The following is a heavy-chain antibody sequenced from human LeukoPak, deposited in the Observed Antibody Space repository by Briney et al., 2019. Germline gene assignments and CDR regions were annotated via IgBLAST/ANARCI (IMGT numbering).Heavy chain of an antibody. D-gene: IGHD3-3*01. V-gene: IGHV5-51*01. CDR2: IYPGDSDT. Sequence: GESLKISCKGSGYSFTSYWIGWVRQMPGKGLEWMGIIYPGDSDTRYSPSFQGQVTISADKSISTAYLQWSSLKASDTAMYYCARRTSLEWSSDNWFDPWGQGTLVTVSS. J-gene: IGHJ5*02. CDR1: GYSFTSYW. CDR3: ARRTSLEWSSDNWFDP.